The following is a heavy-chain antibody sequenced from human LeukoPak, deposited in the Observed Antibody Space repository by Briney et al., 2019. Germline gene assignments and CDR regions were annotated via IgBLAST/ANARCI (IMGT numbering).Heavy chain of an antibody. CDR3: ARRRGRGYDLPSKYYFDY. V-gene: IGHV4-34*01. CDR2: INHSGST. J-gene: IGHJ4*02. Sequence: SETLSLICAVYGGSFSGYYWRWIRQPPGKGLEWIGEINHSGSTNYNPSLKSRVTISVDTSKNQFSLRLSSVTAADTAVYYCARRRGRGYDLPSKYYFDYWGQGTLVTVSS. D-gene: IGHD5-12*01. CDR1: GGSFSGYY.